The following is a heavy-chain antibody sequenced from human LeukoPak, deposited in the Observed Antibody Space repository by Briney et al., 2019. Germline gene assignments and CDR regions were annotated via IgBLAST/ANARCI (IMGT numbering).Heavy chain of an antibody. V-gene: IGHV3-48*03. CDR1: GFTFSNYE. CDR2: ISSSGSAI. D-gene: IGHD3-22*01. CDR3: AREGRSGYYLNWFDP. J-gene: IGHJ5*02. Sequence: GGSLRLSCAGAGFTFSNYEMNWVRQAPGKGLEWVSHISSSGSAIYYADSVKGRFTVSRDNAKNSLYLQMNSLRAEDTAVYYCAREGRSGYYLNWFDPWGQGTLVTVSS.